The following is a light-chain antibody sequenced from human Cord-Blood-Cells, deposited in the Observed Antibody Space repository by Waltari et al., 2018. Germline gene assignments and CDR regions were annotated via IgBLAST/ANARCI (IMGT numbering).Light chain of an antibody. CDR2: DAS. Sequence: DIQMTQSPSTLSASVGARVTITCRASQSISSWLAWYQQKPGEATKLLIYDASSLESGVPSRFSGSGSGTEFTLTISSLQPDDFATYYCQQYNSYSWTFGQGTKVEIK. CDR3: QQYNSYSWT. V-gene: IGKV1-5*01. J-gene: IGKJ1*01. CDR1: QSISSW.